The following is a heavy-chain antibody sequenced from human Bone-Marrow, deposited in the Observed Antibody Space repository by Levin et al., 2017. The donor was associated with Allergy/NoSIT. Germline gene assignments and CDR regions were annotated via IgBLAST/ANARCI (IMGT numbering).Heavy chain of an antibody. CDR1: GFSGNSDY. V-gene: IGHV3-53*01. D-gene: IGHD3-3*01. CDR2: IYRGGTT. Sequence: GGSLRLSCAVSGFSGNSDYMSWVRQAPGKGLDWVSVIYRGGTTYYADSVMGRFTISRDISKNTLYLQMNGLRAEDTAVYYCARGSFEGIFGTIMPPEYWGQGTLVTVSS. CDR3: ARGSFEGIFGTIMPPEY. J-gene: IGHJ4*02.